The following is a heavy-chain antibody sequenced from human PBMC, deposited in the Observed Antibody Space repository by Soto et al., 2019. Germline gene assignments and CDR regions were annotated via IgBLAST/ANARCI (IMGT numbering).Heavy chain of an antibody. D-gene: IGHD2-15*01. CDR1: GFTVSSNY. CDR3: AREARYCSGGSCRYYFDY. CDR2: IYSGGST. Sequence: GGSLRLSCAASGFTVSSNYMSWVRQAPGKVLEWVSVIYSGGSTYYADSVKGRFTISRHNSKNTLYLQMNSLRAEDTAVYYCAREARYCSGGSCRYYFDYWGQG. V-gene: IGHV3-53*04. J-gene: IGHJ4*02.